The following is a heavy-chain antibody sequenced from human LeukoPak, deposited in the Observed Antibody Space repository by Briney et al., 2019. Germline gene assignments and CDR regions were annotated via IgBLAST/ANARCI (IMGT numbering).Heavy chain of an antibody. CDR2: INHSGST. D-gene: IGHD6-19*01. V-gene: IGHV4-34*01. Sequence: SETLSLTCAVYAGSFSGYYWSWIRQPPGKGLEWIGEINHSGSTNYNPSLKSRVTISVDTSKNQFSLKLSSVTAADTAVFYCAREYSSGWYPNWFDPWGQGTLVTVSS. CDR3: AREYSSGWYPNWFDP. J-gene: IGHJ5*02. CDR1: AGSFSGYY.